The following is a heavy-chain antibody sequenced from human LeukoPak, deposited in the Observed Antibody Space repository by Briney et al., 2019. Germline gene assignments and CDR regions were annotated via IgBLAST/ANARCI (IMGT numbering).Heavy chain of an antibody. V-gene: IGHV4-30-4*08. Sequence: SETLPLTCTVSGGSISSGDYYWSWIRQPPGKGLEWIGYIYYSGSTYYNPSLKSRVTISVDTSKNQFSLKLSSVTAADTAVYYCARVTYYDILTGSSWYFDYWGQGTLVTVSS. CDR3: ARVTYYDILTGSSWYFDY. CDR1: GGSISSGDYY. J-gene: IGHJ4*02. D-gene: IGHD3-9*01. CDR2: IYYSGST.